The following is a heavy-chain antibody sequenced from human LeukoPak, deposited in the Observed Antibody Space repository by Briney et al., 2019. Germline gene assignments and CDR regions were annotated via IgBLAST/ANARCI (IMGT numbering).Heavy chain of an antibody. J-gene: IGHJ4*02. V-gene: IGHV3-23*01. CDR2: FTSSSDT. Sequence: GGSLRLSCAASGFTFTSYALSWVRQAPGKRLEGVSIFTSSSDTYYSDAVQGRFTISRDISKNTLYLQMHSLRADDTAVYYCAKRFSQGGGLGYFFDNWGQGTPVTVSS. D-gene: IGHD3-3*01. CDR3: AKRFSQGGGLGYFFDN. CDR1: GFTFTSYA.